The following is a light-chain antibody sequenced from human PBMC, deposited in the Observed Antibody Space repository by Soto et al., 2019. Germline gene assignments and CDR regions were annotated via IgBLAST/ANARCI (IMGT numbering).Light chain of an antibody. V-gene: IGKV1-5*01. CDR3: QQYETFSGT. CDR2: DAS. J-gene: IGKJ1*01. CDR1: LSVNSY. Sequence: DIQMTQSPSSLSASVGDRVTITCRASLSVNSYLNWYQQKPGKAPKLLIYDASALPRGVPSRFSGSGSGTKFTLTIASLQPDDFATYYCQQYETFSGTFGPGTKVEI.